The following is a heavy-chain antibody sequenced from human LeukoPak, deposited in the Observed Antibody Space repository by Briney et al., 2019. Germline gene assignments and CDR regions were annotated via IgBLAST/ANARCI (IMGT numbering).Heavy chain of an antibody. CDR1: GFTFRSYW. Sequence: GGSLRLSCAASGFTFRSYWMSWVRQAPGKGLEWVSTISGSGDSTYYSDSVKGRFTISRDNSGNTLYLQLNSLRAEDTAVYYCAKGGWGTVLDYWGQGTLVTVSP. CDR2: ISGSGDST. D-gene: IGHD3-16*01. J-gene: IGHJ4*02. CDR3: AKGGWGTVLDY. V-gene: IGHV3-23*01.